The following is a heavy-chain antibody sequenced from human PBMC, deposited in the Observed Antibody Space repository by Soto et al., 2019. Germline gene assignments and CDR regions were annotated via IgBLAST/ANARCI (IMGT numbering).Heavy chain of an antibody. CDR3: ASHYDSSGYYYRGLDY. V-gene: IGHV1-69*11. D-gene: IGHD3-22*01. J-gene: IGHJ4*02. CDR2: ITPILGKA. Sequence: QVQLVQSGAEVKKPGSSVKVSCKASGGTFSSYAISWVRQAPGQGLEWMGGITPILGKADYAQKFQGRVTITADESTSTADRELSGLRSEDTAVYYCASHYDSSGYYYRGLDYWGQGTLVTVSS. CDR1: GGTFSSYA.